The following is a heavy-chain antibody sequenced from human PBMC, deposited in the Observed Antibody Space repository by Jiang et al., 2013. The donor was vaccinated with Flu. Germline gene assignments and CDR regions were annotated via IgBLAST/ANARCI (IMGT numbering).Heavy chain of an antibody. V-gene: IGHV5-51*01. CDR3: ARYGGPTLAANWFDF. D-gene: IGHD1-26*01. Sequence: AEVKKPGESLKISCKGSGYSFTNFWIGWVRQMPGKGLEWMGMIYPDDSKSRYSPSFQGQVTISADKSISTAYLQWSSLKASDTAMYYCARYGGPTLAANWFDFWGQGTLVTVSS. CDR1: GYSFTNFW. CDR2: IYPDDSKS. J-gene: IGHJ5*01.